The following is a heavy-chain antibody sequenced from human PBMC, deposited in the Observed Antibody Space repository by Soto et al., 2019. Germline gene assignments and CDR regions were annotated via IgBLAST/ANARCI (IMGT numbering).Heavy chain of an antibody. V-gene: IGHV4-59*12. J-gene: IGHJ4*02. D-gene: IGHD3-3*01. CDR2: IYYSGST. CDR1: GDSLSSYY. Sequence: SETLSLACPVSGDSLSSYYSSWIRQPPGKGLEWIGYIYYSGSTNYNPSLKSRFTISRDNAKTSLYLQMNSLRAEDTAVYYCARDFNYDFWSGDYYFDYWRQGTLVTVSS. CDR3: ARDFNYDFWSGDYYFDY.